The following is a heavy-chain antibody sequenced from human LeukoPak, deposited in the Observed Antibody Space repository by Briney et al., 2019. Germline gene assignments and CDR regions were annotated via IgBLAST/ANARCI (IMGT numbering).Heavy chain of an antibody. V-gene: IGHV1-46*01. CDR2: INPSGGST. Sequence: ASLKVSCKASGYTFTSYYMHWVRQAPGQGLEWMGIINPSGGSTSYAQKFQGRVTMTRDTSTSTVYMELSSLRSEDTAVYYCARDNCSGGSCLGYFDYWGQGTLVTVSS. J-gene: IGHJ4*02. D-gene: IGHD2-15*01. CDR1: GYTFTSYY. CDR3: ARDNCSGGSCLGYFDY.